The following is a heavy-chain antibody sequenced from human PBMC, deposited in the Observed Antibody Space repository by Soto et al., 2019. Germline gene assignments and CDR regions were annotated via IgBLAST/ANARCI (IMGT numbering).Heavy chain of an antibody. Sequence: GASVNVSCKASGYTFTGYYMHWVRQAPGQGLEWMGWINPNSGGTNYAQKFQGRVTMTRDTSISTAYMELSRLRSDDTAVYYCARVPVPYSSSSRDYWGQGTLVTVSS. V-gene: IGHV1-2*02. D-gene: IGHD6-6*01. CDR1: GYTFTGYY. CDR2: INPNSGGT. J-gene: IGHJ4*02. CDR3: ARVPVPYSSSSRDY.